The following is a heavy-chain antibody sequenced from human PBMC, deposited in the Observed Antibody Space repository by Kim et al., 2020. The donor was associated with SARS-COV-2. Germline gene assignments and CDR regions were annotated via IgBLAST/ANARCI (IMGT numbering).Heavy chain of an antibody. V-gene: IGHV1-46*01. Sequence: ASVKVSCKASGYTFTSYDMHWVRQAPGQGLEWMGIINPNGGSTSYAQKFQGRVTMTRDTSTSTVYMELSSLRSEDTAVYYCARVGVAVAEYSYYLDYWGQGTLVTVSS. CDR2: INPNGGST. D-gene: IGHD6-19*01. CDR1: GYTFTSYD. CDR3: ARVGVAVAEYSYYLDY. J-gene: IGHJ4*02.